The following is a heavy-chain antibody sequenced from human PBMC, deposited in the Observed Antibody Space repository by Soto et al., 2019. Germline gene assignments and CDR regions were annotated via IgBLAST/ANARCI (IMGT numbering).Heavy chain of an antibody. CDR3: ARVGFDYDSSGCNYFDY. D-gene: IGHD3-22*01. J-gene: IGHJ4*02. V-gene: IGHV4-34*01. CDR1: GGSFSGYY. Sequence: QVQLQQWGAGLLKPSETLSLTCAVYGGSFSGYYWSWIRQPPGKGLEWIGEINHSGSTNYNPSIKSRVIISVDTSKNQCSLKLSSVTAADTAVYYCARVGFDYDSSGCNYFDYWGQGTLVTVSS. CDR2: INHSGST.